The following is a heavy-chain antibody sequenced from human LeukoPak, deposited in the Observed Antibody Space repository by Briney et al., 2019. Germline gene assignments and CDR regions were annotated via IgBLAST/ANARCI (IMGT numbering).Heavy chain of an antibody. CDR2: INPNSGDT. V-gene: IGHV1-2*02. CDR3: ARADYRQLPRAFDI. J-gene: IGHJ3*02. CDR1: GYTFTAYY. D-gene: IGHD2-2*01. Sequence: ASVKVSCKASGYTFTAYYLHWVRQAPGQGLEWMGWINPNSGDTNYAQKFQGRVTMTRDTSISTAYMELSRLRSDDTAVYYCARADYRQLPRAFDIWGQGTMVIVSS.